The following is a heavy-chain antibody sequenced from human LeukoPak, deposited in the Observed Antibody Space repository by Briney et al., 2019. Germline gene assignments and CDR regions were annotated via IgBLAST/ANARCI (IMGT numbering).Heavy chain of an antibody. CDR2: IYYGGTT. CDR1: GGSISNYY. V-gene: IGHV4-59*01. D-gene: IGHD2/OR15-2a*01. J-gene: IGHJ5*02. CDR3: ASGYQIVS. Sequence: SETLSLTCTVSGGSISNYYWSWIRQPPGKGQEWIGYIYYGGTTDYNPSLTSRVTISVDTSKNQFSLTVRSVTAADTAVYYCASGYQIVSWGQGTLVSVSS.